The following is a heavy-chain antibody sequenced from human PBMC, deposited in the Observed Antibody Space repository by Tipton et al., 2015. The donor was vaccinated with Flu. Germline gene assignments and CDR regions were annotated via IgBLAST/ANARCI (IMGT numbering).Heavy chain of an antibody. CDR3: ARVDYYDSSGQSPSKPFDM. Sequence: QSGPEVKKPGESLKISCRGSGYKFTNYWIVWVRQRPGKGLEWMGIIYLDDADAKYRPSFQGQVTISADKSINTAYLQWSSLKASDTAMYYCARVDYYDSSGQSPSKPFDMWGQGTMVTVSS. D-gene: IGHD3-22*01. CDR2: IYLDDADA. CDR1: GYKFTNYW. J-gene: IGHJ3*02. V-gene: IGHV5-51*03.